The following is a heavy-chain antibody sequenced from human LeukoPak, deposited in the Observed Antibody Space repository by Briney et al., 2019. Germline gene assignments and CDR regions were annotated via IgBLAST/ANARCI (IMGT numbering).Heavy chain of an antibody. D-gene: IGHD4-17*01. CDR1: GGSFSGYY. J-gene: IGHJ6*03. V-gene: IGHV4-34*01. CDR3: AREVETTVTTHYYYYYYMDV. Sequence: PSETLSLTCAVYGGSFSGYYWSWIRQPPGKGLEWIGEINHSGSTNYNPSLKSRVTISVDTSKNQFSLKLSSVTAADTAVYYCAREVETTVTTHYYYYYYMDVWGKGTTVTVSS. CDR2: INHSGST.